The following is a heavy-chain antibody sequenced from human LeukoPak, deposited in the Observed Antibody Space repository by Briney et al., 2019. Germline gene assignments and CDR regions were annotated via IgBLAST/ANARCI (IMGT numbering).Heavy chain of an antibody. V-gene: IGHV3-30*18. CDR3: AKGGTPPFDY. J-gene: IGHJ4*02. D-gene: IGHD1-26*01. Sequence: GGSLRLSCAASGFTFSNCGIHWVRQAPGKGLEWVAVILYDGSKEYYVDSVKGRFTVSRENSKNTGYLEMNSLRVEDSAVYYCAKGGTPPFDYWGQGTLVTVSS. CDR1: GFTFSNCG. CDR2: ILYDGSKE.